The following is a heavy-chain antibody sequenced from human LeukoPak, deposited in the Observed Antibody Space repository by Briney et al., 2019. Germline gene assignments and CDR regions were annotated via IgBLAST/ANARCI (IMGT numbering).Heavy chain of an antibody. Sequence: PSETLSLTCTVSGVTISSYYWSWIRQPAGKGLEWIGHIYNSGSTNYTPSLKGRSTMSVATSKNQFSLHLSSLTAADTALYYCARSAFVVTAPGLYYFDYWGQGTLVAVPS. D-gene: IGHD6-13*01. CDR1: GVTISSYY. V-gene: IGHV4-4*07. J-gene: IGHJ4*02. CDR3: ARSAFVVTAPGLYYFDY. CDR2: IYNSGST.